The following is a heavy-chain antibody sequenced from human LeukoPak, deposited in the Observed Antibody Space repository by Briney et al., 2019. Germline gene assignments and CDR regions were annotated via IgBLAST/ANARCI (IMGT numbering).Heavy chain of an antibody. D-gene: IGHD3-10*01. Sequence: PGGSLRLSCAASGFTFSSYSMNWVRQAPGKGLEWVSYISSSSSTIYYADSVKGRFTISRDNAKNSLYLQMNSLRAEDTAVYYCARDFPGAPPYYYYYMDVWGKGTKVTVSS. CDR3: ARDFPGAPPYYYYYMDV. V-gene: IGHV3-48*01. J-gene: IGHJ6*03. CDR1: GFTFSSYS. CDR2: ISSSSSTI.